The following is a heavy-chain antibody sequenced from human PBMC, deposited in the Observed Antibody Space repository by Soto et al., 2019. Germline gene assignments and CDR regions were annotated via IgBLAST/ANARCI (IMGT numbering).Heavy chain of an antibody. CDR1: GFTFSIYW. J-gene: IGHJ4*02. CDR3: ARREATDGVLDF. D-gene: IGHD1-26*01. Sequence: EVQLVKSGGGLVQPGGPLRLSCAASGFTFSIYWMHWVRQGPGKGQVWVSRINGDGSATDYADSVKGRFTISRDNAKNTLHLQMNSLRAEDTALYYCARREATDGVLDFWGQGTLVTVSS. V-gene: IGHV3-74*01. CDR2: INGDGSAT.